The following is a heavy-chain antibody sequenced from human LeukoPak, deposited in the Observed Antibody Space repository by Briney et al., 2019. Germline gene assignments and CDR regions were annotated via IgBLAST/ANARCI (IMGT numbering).Heavy chain of an antibody. V-gene: IGHV3-33*06. CDR1: GFTFRSYG. Sequence: GGSLRLSCAASGFTFRSYGMHWVRQAPGKGLEWVAVIWYDGSDKYYEDSVKGRFIISRDNSKNTLYLQMTSLRAEDTAVYYCAKISRDILTGYFYGMDVWGQGTTVIVSS. CDR3: AKISRDILTGYFYGMDV. CDR2: IWYDGSDK. J-gene: IGHJ6*02. D-gene: IGHD3-9*01.